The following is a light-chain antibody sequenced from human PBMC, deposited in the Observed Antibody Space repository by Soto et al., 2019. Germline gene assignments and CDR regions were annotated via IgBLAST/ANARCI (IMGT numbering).Light chain of an antibody. CDR2: GAS. J-gene: IGKJ1*01. V-gene: IGKV3-20*01. CDR3: QQYGSSRT. CDR1: QSVSSSY. Sequence: EIVLTQSPGTLSLSPGERATLSCRASQSVSSSYLAWYQQKPGQAPRLLIYGASSRATGIPDRFSGSGSGTAFTLTISRPEPEDFAVYYCQQYGSSRTFGQGAKVEIK.